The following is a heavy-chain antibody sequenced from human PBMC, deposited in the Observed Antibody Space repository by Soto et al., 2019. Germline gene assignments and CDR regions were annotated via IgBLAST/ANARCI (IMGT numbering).Heavy chain of an antibody. CDR1: GYSFTNYW. CDR2: IYPGDSDT. CDR3: ARQDPYYYDSTTAFYFDY. Sequence: XESLKISCKGSGYSFTNYWIGWVRQMPGKGLEWMGIIYPGDSDTRYSPSFQGHVTISADKSISTAYLQWSSLKASDTAMYYCARQDPYYYDSTTAFYFDYWGQGSLVTVSS. J-gene: IGHJ4*02. V-gene: IGHV5-51*01. D-gene: IGHD3-22*01.